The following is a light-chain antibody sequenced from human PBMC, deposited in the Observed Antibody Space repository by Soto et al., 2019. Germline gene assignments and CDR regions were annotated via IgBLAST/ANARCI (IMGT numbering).Light chain of an antibody. V-gene: IGLV2-14*03. CDR3: SSYTTTNSLV. CDR2: GVT. CDR1: NSDIGYYNF. J-gene: IGLJ1*01. Sequence: QSALAQPASVSGSPGQSITISCTGSNSDIGYYNFVSWYQKHPDKAPKLLIFGVTNRPSGISDRFSGSKSGATASLTISGLRAEDEADYYCSSYTTTNSLVFGTGTKVTVL.